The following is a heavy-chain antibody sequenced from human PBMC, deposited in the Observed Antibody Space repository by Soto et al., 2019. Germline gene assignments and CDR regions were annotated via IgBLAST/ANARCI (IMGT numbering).Heavy chain of an antibody. CDR3: ARAAPLRYSGYALDL. V-gene: IGHV1-2*02. CDR2: INPNAGPT. J-gene: IGHJ5*02. D-gene: IGHD5-12*01. Sequence: QVQLVSSRAEVKKPGASVKVSCRASGYTFTDYYIHWVRQTPGQGLQWEGWINPNAGPTEYAQMFQGRVTMTRDPSISTVYMEVTRLRSDDTALYFCARAAPLRYSGYALDLWGQGTRVTDST. CDR1: GYTFTDYY.